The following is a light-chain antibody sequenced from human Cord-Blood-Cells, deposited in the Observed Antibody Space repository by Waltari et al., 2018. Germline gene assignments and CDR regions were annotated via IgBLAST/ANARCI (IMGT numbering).Light chain of an antibody. V-gene: IGLV2-14*01. CDR2: EVS. J-gene: IGLJ1*01. CDR1: SSDVGGYNY. CDR3: SSYTSSSTSYV. Sequence: QSALTQPASVSGSPGKSITISCTGTSSDVGGYNYVSWYQPPPGKAPKLMIYEVSNRPSGVSNRFSGSKSGNTASLTISGLQAEDEADYYCSSYTSSSTSYVFGTGTKVTVL.